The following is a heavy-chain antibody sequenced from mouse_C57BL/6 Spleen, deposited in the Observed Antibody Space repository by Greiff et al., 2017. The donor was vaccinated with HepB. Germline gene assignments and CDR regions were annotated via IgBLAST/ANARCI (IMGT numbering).Heavy chain of an antibody. Sequence: QVQLQQPGAELVMPGASVKLSCKASGYTFTSYWMHWVKQRPGQGLEWIGEIDPSDSYTNYNQKFKGKSTLTVDTSSSPAYMQISSLTSEDSAVYDSARDYYGSSLLWRYGDVGGTGTTVTVSS. V-gene: IGHV1-69*01. CDR2: IDPSDSYT. J-gene: IGHJ1*03. D-gene: IGHD1-1*01. CDR3: ARDYYGSSLLWRYGDV. CDR1: GYTFTSYW.